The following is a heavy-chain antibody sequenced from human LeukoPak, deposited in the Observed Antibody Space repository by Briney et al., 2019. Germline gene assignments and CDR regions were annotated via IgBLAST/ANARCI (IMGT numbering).Heavy chain of an antibody. CDR3: AKGGYSYISFDY. CDR1: GFTFSSYA. J-gene: IGHJ4*02. Sequence: GGSLRLSCPASGFTFSSYAMRWVRDAPGKGLECVLAISGSGGRTYYADCVKGRFTISRDNSKNTLYLQMNSLRAEDTGVYFCAKGGYSYISFDYWGQGTLVTVSS. D-gene: IGHD5-18*01. V-gene: IGHV3-23*01. CDR2: ISGSGGRT.